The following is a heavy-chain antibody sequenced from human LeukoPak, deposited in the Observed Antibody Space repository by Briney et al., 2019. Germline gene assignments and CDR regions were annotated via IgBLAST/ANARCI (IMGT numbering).Heavy chain of an antibody. CDR2: IYYSGST. Sequence: SETLSLTCTVSGGSISSYYWSWIRQPPGKGLEWIGYIYYSGSTNYNPSLKSRVTISVDTSKNQFSLKLSSVTAAGTAVYYCARETAITERAFDYWGQGTLVTVSS. D-gene: IGHD5-18*01. J-gene: IGHJ4*02. CDR3: ARETAITERAFDY. CDR1: GGSISSYY. V-gene: IGHV4-59*01.